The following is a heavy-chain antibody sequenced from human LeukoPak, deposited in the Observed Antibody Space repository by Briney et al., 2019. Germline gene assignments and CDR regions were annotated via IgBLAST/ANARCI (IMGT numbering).Heavy chain of an antibody. J-gene: IGHJ4*02. CDR1: GFTFSSYA. D-gene: IGHD6-19*01. CDR3: AREAVAGNFDY. Sequence: GRSLRLSCAASGFTFSSYAMHWVRQAPGKGLEWVAVISYDGSNKYYADSVKGRFTISRDNSKNALYLQMNSLRAEDTAVYYCAREAVAGNFDYWGQGTLVTVSS. V-gene: IGHV3-30*04. CDR2: ISYDGSNK.